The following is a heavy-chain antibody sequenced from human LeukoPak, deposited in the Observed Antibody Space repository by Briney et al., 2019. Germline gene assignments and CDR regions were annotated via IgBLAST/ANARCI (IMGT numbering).Heavy chain of an antibody. J-gene: IGHJ3*02. CDR3: ARQNSGVNYSAYDM. CDR2: ISGNGSNT. Sequence: PGGSLRLLCAAWGFTFSRYQVHWVRRATGGGLEYVSAISGNGSNTYYANSAKGRFTISRDNSKNTLYLQMGSLRPEDMAVYYCARQNSGVNYSAYDMWGQGTMVTVSS. D-gene: IGHD1-7*01. CDR1: GFTFSRYQ. V-gene: IGHV3-64*01.